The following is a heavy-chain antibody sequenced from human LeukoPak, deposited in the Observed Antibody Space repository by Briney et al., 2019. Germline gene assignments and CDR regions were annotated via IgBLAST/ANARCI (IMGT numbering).Heavy chain of an antibody. D-gene: IGHD3-10*01. CDR2: INHSGST. CDR3: AYFSRIRGRGHGIFDY. Sequence: KPSETLSLTCAVYGGSLSGYYWSWIRQPPGKGLEWIGEINHSGSTNYNPSLKSRVTISVDTSKNQFSLKLSSVTAADTAVYYCAYFSRIRGRGHGIFDYWGQGTLVTVSS. J-gene: IGHJ4*02. V-gene: IGHV4-34*01. CDR1: GGSLSGYY.